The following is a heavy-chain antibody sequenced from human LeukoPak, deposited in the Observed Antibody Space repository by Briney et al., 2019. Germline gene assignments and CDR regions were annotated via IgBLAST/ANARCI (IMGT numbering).Heavy chain of an antibody. CDR1: GGSISSSSYY. CDR2: IFYSGIT. V-gene: IGHV4-39*01. D-gene: IGHD2/OR15-2a*01. CDR3: ARQVISFDY. J-gene: IGHJ4*02. Sequence: SETLSLTCTVSGGSISSSSYYWGWIRQPPGKGLEWIGTIFYSGITYYNPSLKSRITISVDTSKNQFSLKLNSVTAADTAVYYCARQVISFDYWGQGTLVTVSS.